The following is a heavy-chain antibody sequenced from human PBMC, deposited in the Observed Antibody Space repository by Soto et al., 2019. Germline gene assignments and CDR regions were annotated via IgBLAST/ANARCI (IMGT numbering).Heavy chain of an antibody. CDR3: ARAPTTMTTFTVWFDP. V-gene: IGHV4-30-4*01. Sequence: PSETLSLTCTVSGGSISSGDYYWSWIRQPPGKGLEWIGYIYYSGSTYYNPSLKSRVTISVDTSKNQFSLKLSSVTAADTAVYYCARAPTTMTTFTVWFDPWGQGTLVTVPS. CDR2: IYYSGST. CDR1: GGSISSGDYY. J-gene: IGHJ5*02. D-gene: IGHD4-17*01.